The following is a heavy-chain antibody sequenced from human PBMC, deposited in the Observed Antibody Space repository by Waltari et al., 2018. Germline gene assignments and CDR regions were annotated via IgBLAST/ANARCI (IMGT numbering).Heavy chain of an antibody. V-gene: IGHV3-53*01. J-gene: IGHJ6*02. CDR3: ARDFTHYAMDV. Sequence: EVQVVESGGGLIKPGGSLRLSCAASGFTVSSNYMNWVRQAPGKGLEWVSVIFSGGNTYYADSVKGRFTVSRDNSKNTVYLQMNTLRAEDTAVYYCARDFTHYAMDVWGQGTTVTVSS. CDR1: GFTVSSNY. CDR2: IFSGGNT.